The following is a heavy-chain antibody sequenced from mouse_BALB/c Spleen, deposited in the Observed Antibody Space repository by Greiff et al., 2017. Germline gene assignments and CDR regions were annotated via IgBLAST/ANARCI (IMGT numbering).Heavy chain of an antibody. D-gene: IGHD2-4*01. CDR3: ARQDYDYDY. Sequence: QVQLKQPGAELVKPGASVKLSCKASGYTFTSYWMHWVKQRPGQGLEWIGEINPSNGRTNYNEKFKSKATLTVDKSSSTAYMQLSSLTSEDSAVYYCARQDYDYDYWGQGTTLTVSS. CDR2: INPSNGRT. CDR1: GYTFTSYW. V-gene: IGHV1S81*02. J-gene: IGHJ2*01.